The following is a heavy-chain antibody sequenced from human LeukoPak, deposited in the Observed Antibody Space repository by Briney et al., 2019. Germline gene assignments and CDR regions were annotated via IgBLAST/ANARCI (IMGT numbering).Heavy chain of an antibody. V-gene: IGHV4-31*03. CDR2: IYYSGST. Sequence: SETLSLTCTVSGGSISSGGYYWSWIRQHPGKGLEWIGYIYYSGSTYYNPSLKSRVTISVDTSKNQFSLKLSSVTAADTAVYYCARDSSGWLDYWGQGTLVTVSS. CDR3: ARDSSGWLDY. D-gene: IGHD6-19*01. J-gene: IGHJ4*02. CDR1: GGSISSGGYY.